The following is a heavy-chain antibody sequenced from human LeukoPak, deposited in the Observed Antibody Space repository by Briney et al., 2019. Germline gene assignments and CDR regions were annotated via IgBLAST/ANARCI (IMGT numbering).Heavy chain of an antibody. CDR2: ISGSGGST. V-gene: IGHV3-23*01. J-gene: IGHJ4*02. D-gene: IGHD6-19*01. CDR3: AKESSSGWYGFDY. Sequence: GGSLRLFCAASGFTHSSYWMSWAPDAPGKGLEWGSAISGSGGSTYYADSVKGRFTISRDNSKNTLYLQMNSLRAEDTAVYYCAKESSSGWYGFDYWGQGTLVTVSS. CDR1: GFTHSSYW.